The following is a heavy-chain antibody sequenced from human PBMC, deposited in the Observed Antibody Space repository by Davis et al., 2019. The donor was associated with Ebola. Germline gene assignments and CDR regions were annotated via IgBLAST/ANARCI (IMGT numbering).Heavy chain of an antibody. CDR2: TYYRSKWYN. CDR1: GDSVSSHSAA. D-gene: IGHD3-3*01. J-gene: IGHJ5*02. CDR3: ARVDLWSGYFVSNWFDP. Sequence: SQTLSLTCAISGDSVSSHSAAWNWIRQSPSRGLEWLGRTYYRSKWYNDYAVSVKSRITINPDTSKNQFSLQLNSVTPEDTAVYYCARVDLWSGYFVSNWFDPWGQGTLVTVSS. V-gene: IGHV6-1*01.